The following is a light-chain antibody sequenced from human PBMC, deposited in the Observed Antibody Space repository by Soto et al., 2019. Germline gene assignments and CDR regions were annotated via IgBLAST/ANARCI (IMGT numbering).Light chain of an antibody. CDR2: GAS. CDR1: QSVTSNY. J-gene: IGKJ2*01. CDR3: EEYGTPQFS. V-gene: IGKV3-20*01. Sequence: EIVLTQSPGTLSLSPGEGATLSCRASQSVTSNYLAWYQRKPGQAPRLLIYGASNRPTGISDRFSGSGSGTDFTLTITRLEPEDFAVYYCEEYGTPQFSFGQGTKLQLK.